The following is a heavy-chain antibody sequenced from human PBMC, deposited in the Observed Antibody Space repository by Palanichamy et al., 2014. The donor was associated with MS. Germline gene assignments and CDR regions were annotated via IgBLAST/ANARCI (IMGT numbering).Heavy chain of an antibody. V-gene: IGHV1-18*04. J-gene: IGHJ6*02. CDR2: ISAYNGNT. Sequence: QVQLVQSGAEVKKPGASVKVSCKASGYTFTSYGISWVRQAPGQGLEWMGWISAYNGNTNYAQKLQGRVTMTTDTSTSTAYMELRSLRSDDTAVYYCARRNGDPTVDYYYYYGMDVWGQGTTVTVSS. D-gene: IGHD4-17*01. CDR1: GYTFTSYG. CDR3: ARRNGDPTVDYYYYYGMDV.